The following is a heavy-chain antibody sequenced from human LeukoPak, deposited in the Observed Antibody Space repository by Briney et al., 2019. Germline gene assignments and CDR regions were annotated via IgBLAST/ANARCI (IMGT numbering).Heavy chain of an antibody. D-gene: IGHD3-10*01. Sequence: GGSLRLSCAASGFTFSSYAMHWVRQAPGKGLEYVSAISSNGGSTYYANSVKGRFTISRDNSKNTLYLQMGSLRAEDMAVYYCAREIGTMVRGVIIEGYGMDVWGQGTTVTVSS. V-gene: IGHV3-64*01. CDR1: GFTFSSYA. CDR2: ISSNGGST. J-gene: IGHJ6*02. CDR3: AREIGTMVRGVIIEGYGMDV.